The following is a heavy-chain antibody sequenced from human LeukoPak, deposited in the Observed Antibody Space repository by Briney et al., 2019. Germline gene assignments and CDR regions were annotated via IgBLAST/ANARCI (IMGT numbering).Heavy chain of an antibody. J-gene: IGHJ4*02. CDR1: GYTFTSYY. V-gene: IGHV1-46*01. CDR3: ARDAVTGLDY. Sequence: PRASVTVSCKASGYTFTSYYMQWVRQAPAPGLEWMGIINPSGGSTNYAQNFQGRVTMTRDRSTSTVYMELSSLRSEDAAVYYCARDAVTGLDYWGQGTLVTVSS. D-gene: IGHD2-21*02. CDR2: INPSGGST.